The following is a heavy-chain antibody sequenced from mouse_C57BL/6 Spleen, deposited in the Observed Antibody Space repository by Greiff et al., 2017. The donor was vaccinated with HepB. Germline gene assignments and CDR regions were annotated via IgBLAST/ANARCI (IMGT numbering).Heavy chain of an antibody. J-gene: IGHJ1*03. CDR2: IRNKANGYTT. Sequence: EVQWVESGGGLVQPGGSLSLSCAASGFTFTDYYMSWVRQPPGKALEWLGFIRNKANGYTTEYSASVKGRFTISRDNSQSILYLQMNALRAEDSATYYCARNWYFDVWGTGTTVTVSS. CDR3: ARNWYFDV. CDR1: GFTFTDYY. V-gene: IGHV7-3*01.